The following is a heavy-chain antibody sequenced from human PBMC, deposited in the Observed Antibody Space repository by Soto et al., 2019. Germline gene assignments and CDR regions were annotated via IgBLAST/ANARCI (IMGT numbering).Heavy chain of an antibody. CDR2: IYYSGST. CDR3: ASSVIVVDAFDI. J-gene: IGHJ3*02. D-gene: IGHD2-2*01. Sequence: SETLSLTCTVSGGSISSGGYYWSWIRQHPGKGLEWIGYIYYSGSTYYNPSLKSRVTISVDTSKNQFSLKLSSVTAADTAVYYCASSVIVVDAFDIWGQGTMVTVSS. V-gene: IGHV4-31*03. CDR1: GGSISSGGYY.